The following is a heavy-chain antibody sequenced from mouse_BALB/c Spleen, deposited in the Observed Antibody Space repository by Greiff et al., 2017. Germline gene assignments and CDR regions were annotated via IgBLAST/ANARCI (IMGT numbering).Heavy chain of an antibody. J-gene: IGHJ1*01. D-gene: IGHD2-4*01. Sequence: EVQLQQSGPELVKPGASVKMSCKASGYTFTSYVMHWVKQKPGQGLEWIGYINPYNDGTKYNEKFKGKATLTSDKSSSTAYMELSSLTSEDSAVYYCAKDYDYWYFDVWGAGTTVTVSS. V-gene: IGHV1-14*01. CDR2: INPYNDGT. CDR3: AKDYDYWYFDV. CDR1: GYTFTSYV.